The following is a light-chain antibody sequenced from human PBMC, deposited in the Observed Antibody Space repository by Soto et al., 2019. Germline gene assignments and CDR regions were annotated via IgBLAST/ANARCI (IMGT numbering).Light chain of an antibody. CDR2: AAS. CDR3: QQSYSIPIA. CDR1: QSISNY. Sequence: DLQMTQSPSSLSASVGDRVTITCRASQSISNYLNWYQQKPGKAPKLLIYAASSLQSGVPSRFSGSGSGTDFTLTISSLQPEDFATYYCQQSYSIPIAFGQGTRLDIK. V-gene: IGKV1-39*01. J-gene: IGKJ5*01.